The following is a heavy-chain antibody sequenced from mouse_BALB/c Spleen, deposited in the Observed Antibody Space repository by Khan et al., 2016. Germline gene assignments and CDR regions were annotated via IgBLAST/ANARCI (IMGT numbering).Heavy chain of an antibody. CDR1: GYTFTTAG. J-gene: IGHJ4*01. CDR3: ARSYSSYAMDY. Sequence: QIQLVQSGPEVKKPGETVMISCKASGYTFTTAGMQWVQKMPGKGLKWIGWINTHSGVPKYAEDFKGRFAFSLETSASTAYLQISNLKNEDTASYFCARSYSSYAMDYWGQGTSVTVSS. V-gene: IGHV9-4*02. CDR2: INTHSGVP. D-gene: IGHD1-1*01.